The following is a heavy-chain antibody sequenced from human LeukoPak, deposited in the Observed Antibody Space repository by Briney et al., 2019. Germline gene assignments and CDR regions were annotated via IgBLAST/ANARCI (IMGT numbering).Heavy chain of an antibody. CDR1: GYTFTNYG. CDR3: AILDYDFWSRDY. Sequence: ASVKVSCKASGYTFTNYGISWVRQAPGQGLEWMGWISDYNGNTHYAQKLQGRVTMTTDTSTSTAYMELRSLRSDDTAVYYCAILDYDFWSRDYWGQGTLVTVSS. V-gene: IGHV1-18*01. J-gene: IGHJ4*02. D-gene: IGHD3-3*01. CDR2: ISDYNGNT.